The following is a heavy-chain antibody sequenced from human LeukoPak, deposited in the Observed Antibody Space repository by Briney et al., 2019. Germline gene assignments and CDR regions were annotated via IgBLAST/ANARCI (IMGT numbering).Heavy chain of an antibody. D-gene: IGHD3-9*01. CDR1: GGSISSYY. CDR3: ARLPDWTNAFDY. CDR2: IYYSGST. J-gene: IGHJ4*02. Sequence: SETLSLTCTVSGGSISSYYWSWIRQPPGKGLEWIGYIYYSGSTNYNPSLKSRVTISVDTSKNQFSLKLSSVTAADTAIYYCARLPDWTNAFDYWGQGTLVTVSS. V-gene: IGHV4-59*12.